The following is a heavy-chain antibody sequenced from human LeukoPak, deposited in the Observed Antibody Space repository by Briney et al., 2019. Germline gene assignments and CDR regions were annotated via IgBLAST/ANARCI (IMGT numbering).Heavy chain of an antibody. V-gene: IGHV3-30*03. J-gene: IGHJ4*02. D-gene: IGHD3-22*01. CDR2: ISYDGSNK. CDR3: AADTNYYDSSGYYGTIDY. CDR1: GFTFSSYD. Sequence: GGALRLSCAASGFTFSSYDMTWVRQAPGRGLEWVAVISYDGSNKYYADSVKGRFTISRDNSKNTLYLQMNSLRAEDTAVYYCAADTNYYDSSGYYGTIDYWGQGTLVTVSS.